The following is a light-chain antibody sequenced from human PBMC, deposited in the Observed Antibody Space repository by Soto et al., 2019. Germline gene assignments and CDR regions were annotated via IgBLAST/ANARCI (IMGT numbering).Light chain of an antibody. CDR2: EVS. CDR3: SSYAGSSNV. Sequence: QSALTQPASVSGSPGQSITISCTGTRTDIGGYDYVSWYQQHPGKAPKLLIYEVSNWSSGVSNRFSGSKSGNTASLTISGLQAEDEADYYCSSYAGSSNVFGTGTKLTVL. J-gene: IGLJ1*01. V-gene: IGLV2-14*01. CDR1: RTDIGGYDY.